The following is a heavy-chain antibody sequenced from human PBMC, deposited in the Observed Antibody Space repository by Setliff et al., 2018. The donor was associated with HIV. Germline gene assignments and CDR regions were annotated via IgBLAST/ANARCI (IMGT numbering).Heavy chain of an antibody. CDR2: ISTTGST. CDR1: GGSISSHY. J-gene: IGHJ6*03. Sequence: SETLSLTCTVSGGSISSHYWSWIRQPAGKGLEWIGHISTTGSTNYNPSLKSRVIMSVDTSRNQFSLKLSSVTAADTAVYYCARGHDNKYYYFYYMDVWGKGTTVTVSS. CDR3: ARGHDNKYYYFYYMDV. V-gene: IGHV4-4*07. D-gene: IGHD3-9*01.